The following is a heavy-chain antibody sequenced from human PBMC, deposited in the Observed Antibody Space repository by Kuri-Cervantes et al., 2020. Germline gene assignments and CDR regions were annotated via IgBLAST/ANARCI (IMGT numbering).Heavy chain of an antibody. CDR3: ARDSPVAYDSSGYYYYDAFDI. CDR2: ISSSSSTI. V-gene: IGHV3-48*02. D-gene: IGHD3-22*01. J-gene: IGHJ3*02. CDR1: GFSFSSYS. Sequence: GGALRLSWAASGFSFSSYSMNWVRQAPGKGLEWVSYISSSSSTIYYADSVKGRFTISRDNAKNSLYLQMNSLRDEDTAVYYCARDSPVAYDSSGYYYYDAFDIWGQGTMVTVSS.